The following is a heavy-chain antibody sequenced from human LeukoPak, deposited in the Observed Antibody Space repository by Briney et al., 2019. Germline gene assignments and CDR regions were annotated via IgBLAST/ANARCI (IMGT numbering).Heavy chain of an antibody. Sequence: SETLSLTCAVYGGSSSGYYWSWIRQPPGKGLEWIGYIYYSGSTNYNPSLKSRVTISVDTSKNQFSLKLSSVTAADTAVYYCARHGVAGYYDSSGYSNGDWFDPWGQGTLVTVSS. CDR3: ARHGVAGYYDSSGYSNGDWFDP. J-gene: IGHJ5*02. D-gene: IGHD3-22*01. CDR2: IYYSGST. CDR1: GGSSSGYY. V-gene: IGHV4-59*08.